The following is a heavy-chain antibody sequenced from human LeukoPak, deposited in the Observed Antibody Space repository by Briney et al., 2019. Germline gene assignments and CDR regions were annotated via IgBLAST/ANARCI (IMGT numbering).Heavy chain of an antibody. CDR1: GFTFSSYA. CDR3: AKGSYGSGSYPDY. V-gene: IGHV3-23*01. CDR2: ISGSGGST. Sequence: GSLRLSCAASGFTFSSYAMSWVRQAPGKGLEWVSAISGSGGSTYYADSVKGRFTISRDNAKNSLYLQMNSLRAEDMALYYCAKGSYGSGSYPDYWGQGTLVTVSS. J-gene: IGHJ4*02. D-gene: IGHD3-10*01.